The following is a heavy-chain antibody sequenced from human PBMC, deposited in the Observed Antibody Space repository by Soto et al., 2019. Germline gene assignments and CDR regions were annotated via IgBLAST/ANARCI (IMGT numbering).Heavy chain of an antibody. Sequence: SETLSLTCTVSGDSIRRSSSYWGWVRQPPGKGLEWIGTISYSGSTYYNPSLESRVTISVDTSKNQFSLKVTSVTAADTAVYYCARLYGYCIRNSCHGHYAMDVWGQGTTVTVSS. V-gene: IGHV4-39*01. CDR3: ARLYGYCIRNSCHGHYAMDV. D-gene: IGHD2-2*01. CDR1: GDSIRRSSSY. CDR2: ISYSGST. J-gene: IGHJ6*02.